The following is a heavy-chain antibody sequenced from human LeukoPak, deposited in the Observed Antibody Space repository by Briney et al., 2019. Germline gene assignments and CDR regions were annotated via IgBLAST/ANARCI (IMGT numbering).Heavy chain of an antibody. V-gene: IGHV3-30*04. Sequence: PGRSLRLSCAASGFTFSSYAMHWVRQAPGKGLEWVAVISYDGSNKYYADSVKGRFTISRDNSKNTLYLQMNSLRAEDTAVYYCARERGVSYYYDSSGYWGGFDYWGQGTLVTVSS. CDR2: ISYDGSNK. CDR1: GFTFSSYA. CDR3: ARERGVSYYYDSSGYWGGFDY. D-gene: IGHD3-22*01. J-gene: IGHJ4*02.